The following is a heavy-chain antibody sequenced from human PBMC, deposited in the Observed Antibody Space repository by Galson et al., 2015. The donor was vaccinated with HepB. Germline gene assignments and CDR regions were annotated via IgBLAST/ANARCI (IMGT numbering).Heavy chain of an antibody. Sequence: SLRLSCAASGFTFSSYGMHWVRQAPGKGLEWVAFIRYDGSNKYYADSVKGRFTISRDNSKNTLYLQMNSLRAEDTAVYYCAKGGGGYSGPYYFDYWGQGTLVTVSS. CDR1: GFTFSSYG. J-gene: IGHJ4*02. CDR2: IRYDGSNK. V-gene: IGHV3-30*02. D-gene: IGHD5-12*01. CDR3: AKGGGGYSGPYYFDY.